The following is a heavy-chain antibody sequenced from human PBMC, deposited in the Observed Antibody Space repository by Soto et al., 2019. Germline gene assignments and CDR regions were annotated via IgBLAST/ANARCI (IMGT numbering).Heavy chain of an antibody. V-gene: IGHV4-34*01. CDR1: GGSFSCYY. J-gene: IGHJ4*02. CDR3: ARNWNYVAY. D-gene: IGHD1-1*01. CDR2: INHSGST. Sequence: SETLSLTCAVYGGSFSCYYWSWIRQPPGKGLEWIGEINHSGSTNYNPSLKSRVTISVDTSKNQFSLKLSSVTAADTAVYYCARNWNYVAYWGQGTLVTV.